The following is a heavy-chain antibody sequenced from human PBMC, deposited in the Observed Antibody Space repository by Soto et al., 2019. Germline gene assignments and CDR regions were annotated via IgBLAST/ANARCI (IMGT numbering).Heavy chain of an antibody. J-gene: IGHJ5*02. D-gene: IGHD2-15*01. Sequence: QITLKESGPTLVKPTQTLTLTCTFSGFSLSTSGVAVGWIRQPPGKALEWLALIYWDGDKRYSPSLKSRLTITRHTSKNQVVHTMTHMDPVDTATYYGAHREYSAPRYHWFDPWGQGTLVTVSS. CDR1: GFSLSTSGVA. CDR2: IYWDGDK. CDR3: AHREYSAPRYHWFDP. V-gene: IGHV2-5*02.